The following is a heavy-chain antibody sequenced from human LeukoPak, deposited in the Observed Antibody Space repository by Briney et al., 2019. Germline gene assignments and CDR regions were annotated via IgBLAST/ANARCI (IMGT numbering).Heavy chain of an antibody. Sequence: SETLSLTCTVSGGSVRTYYWNWIRQPPGKGLEWIGYVYYSGSTNYKSSLKSRVTISVNTSKNQCSLKLSSVTAADTAVYYCASGYDRSGKHAFDIWGQGTMVTVSS. CDR2: VYYSGST. CDR1: GGSVRTYY. D-gene: IGHD3-22*01. V-gene: IGHV4-59*02. CDR3: ASGYDRSGKHAFDI. J-gene: IGHJ3*02.